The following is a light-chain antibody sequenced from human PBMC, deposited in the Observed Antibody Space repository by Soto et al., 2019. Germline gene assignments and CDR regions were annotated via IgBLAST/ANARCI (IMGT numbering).Light chain of an antibody. CDR1: RRVGRSDGNTY. J-gene: IGKJ1*01. CDR3: MQGTHWPRT. CDR2: QVS. V-gene: IGKV2-30*02. Sequence: DFVMTQFPLSLPVPLGQTASISCGRSRRVGRSDGNTYLNWFKQRRGQSPRRXSYQVSYRDSGVPDRFRGSGSGTDFTLKISRVEAEDVEVYFCMQGTHWPRTFGQGTKVDI.